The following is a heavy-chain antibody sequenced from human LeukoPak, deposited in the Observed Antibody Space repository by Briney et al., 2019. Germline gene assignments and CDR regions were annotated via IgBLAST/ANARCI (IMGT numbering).Heavy chain of an antibody. D-gene: IGHD2-15*01. V-gene: IGHV3-21*01. J-gene: IGHJ4*02. CDR1: GFTFGSFS. Sequence: GGSLRLSCAASGFTFGSFSMTWVRQAPGKGLEWVSSISSSGTYIYYADSVKGRFTISRDNAKNSLYLQMNSLRAEDTAVYYCARDPGRSGGSCYSDYWGQGTLVTVSS. CDR3: ARDPGRSGGSCYSDY. CDR2: ISSSGTYI.